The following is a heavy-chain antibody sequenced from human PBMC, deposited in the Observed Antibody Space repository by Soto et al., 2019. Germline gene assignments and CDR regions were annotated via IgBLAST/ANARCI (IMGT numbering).Heavy chain of an antibody. V-gene: IGHV5-51*01. CDR1: GYSFTSYW. J-gene: IGHJ6*02. D-gene: IGHD1-7*01. CDR3: ARMPPPPRRGSNWNYASGVSVFYYGMDV. Sequence: PGESLKISCKGSGYSFTSYWIGWVRQMPGKGLEWMGIIYPGDSDTRYSPSFQGQVTISADKSISTAYLQWSSLKASDTAMYYCARMPPPPRRGSNWNYASGVSVFYYGMDVWGQGTTVTVSS. CDR2: IYPGDSDT.